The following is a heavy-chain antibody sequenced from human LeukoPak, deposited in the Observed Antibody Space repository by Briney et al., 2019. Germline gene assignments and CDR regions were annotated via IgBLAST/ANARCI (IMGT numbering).Heavy chain of an antibody. J-gene: IGHJ5*02. V-gene: IGHV1-24*01. CDR3: ARFLDDYGGEFDP. D-gene: IGHD4-23*01. CDR2: FDPEDGET. Sequence: ASVKVSCKVSGYTLTELSMHWVRQAPGKGLEWMGGFDPEDGETIYAQKFQGRVTITRDTSASTAYMELSSLRSEDTAVYYCARFLDDYGGEFDPWGQGTLVTVSS. CDR1: GYTLTELS.